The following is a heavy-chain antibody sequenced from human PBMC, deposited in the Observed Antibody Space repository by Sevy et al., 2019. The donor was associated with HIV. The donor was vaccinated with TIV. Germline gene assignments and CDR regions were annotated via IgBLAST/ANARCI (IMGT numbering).Heavy chain of an antibody. CDR3: ARRNDFDI. J-gene: IGHJ3*02. CDR1: GGSINSDH. CDR2: VYYTGGT. V-gene: IGHV4-59*08. Sequence: SETLSLTCTVSGGSINSDHWDWIRQPPGRGLEWIGYVYYTGGTNYNPSLKNRVTISVDRTKNQFSLKLTSVTAADTAVYYCARRNDFDIWGQGTMVTVSS.